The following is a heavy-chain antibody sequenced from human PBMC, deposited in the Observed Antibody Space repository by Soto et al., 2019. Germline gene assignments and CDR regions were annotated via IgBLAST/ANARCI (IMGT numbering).Heavy chain of an antibody. Sequence: SETLSLTCAVSGYSISSGYWWTWVRQPPGKELEWIGEMYHSGSTNYNPSLKSRVTISLDTPKNQMSLELTSVTAADTAVYYCARGGNYCLDRWGQGSLVTGSS. J-gene: IGHJ5*02. CDR1: GYSISSGYW. CDR3: ARGGNYCLDR. D-gene: IGHD1-26*01. V-gene: IGHV4-4*02. CDR2: MYHSGST.